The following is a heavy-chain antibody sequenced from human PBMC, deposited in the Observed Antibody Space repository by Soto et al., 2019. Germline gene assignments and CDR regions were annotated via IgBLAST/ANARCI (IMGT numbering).Heavy chain of an antibody. Sequence: GGSLRLSCAASGFTFSSYGMHWVRQAPGKGLEWVAVISYDGSDKYYADSVKGRFTISRDNSRNTLYLQMSSLRAEDTAVYYCAREIERLLGYWGQGTLVTVSS. V-gene: IGHV3-30*03. J-gene: IGHJ4*02. CDR1: GFTFSSYG. CDR3: AREIERLLGY. CDR2: ISYDGSDK. D-gene: IGHD3-3*01.